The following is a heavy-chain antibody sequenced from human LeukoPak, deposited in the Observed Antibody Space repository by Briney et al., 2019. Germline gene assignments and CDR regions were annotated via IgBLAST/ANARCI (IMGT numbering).Heavy chain of an antibody. D-gene: IGHD3-22*01. CDR3: ATDNLYYYDSSGLGGLDY. CDR2: MNPNSGNT. Sequence: ASVKVSCKASGYTFTSYDINWVRQATGQGPEWMGWMNPNSGNTGYAQKFQGRVTITRNTSISTAYMELSSLRSEDTAVYYCATDNLYYYDSSGLGGLDYWGQGTLVTVSS. J-gene: IGHJ4*02. V-gene: IGHV1-8*03. CDR1: GYTFTSYD.